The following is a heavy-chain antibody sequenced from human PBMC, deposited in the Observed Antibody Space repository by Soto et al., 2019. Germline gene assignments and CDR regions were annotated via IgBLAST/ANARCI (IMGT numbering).Heavy chain of an antibody. D-gene: IGHD3-16*01. J-gene: IGHJ4*02. CDR3: ARRYGGNFDY. CDR1: GGSISTTDYY. Sequence: SETLSLTCTVSGGSISTTDYYWGWLRQPPGKGLEWIGYIYYSGSTHYNPSLKSRVTISVDTSKNQFSLKLSSVTAADTAVYYCARRYGGNFDYWGQGTLVTVSS. CDR2: IYYSGST. V-gene: IGHV4-61*05.